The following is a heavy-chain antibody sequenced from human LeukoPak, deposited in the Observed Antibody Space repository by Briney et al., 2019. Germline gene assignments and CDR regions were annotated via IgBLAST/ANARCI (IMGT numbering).Heavy chain of an antibody. CDR2: IFYTGST. CDR3: ARGGYHYAMGV. J-gene: IGHJ6*02. V-gene: IGHV4-59*01. Sequence: SETLSLTCSVSGDSISRYYWSWIRQPPGKGLEWIGYIFYTGSTDYNPSVRTRVTISLDASKNEVSLKVSSVTAADTAVYYCARGGYHYAMGVWGQGTTVTVSS. CDR1: GDSISRYY.